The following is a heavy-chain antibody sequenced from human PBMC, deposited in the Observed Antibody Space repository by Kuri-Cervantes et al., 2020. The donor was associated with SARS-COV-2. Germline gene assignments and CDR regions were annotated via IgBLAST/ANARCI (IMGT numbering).Heavy chain of an antibody. CDR3: ARVHSNLARRDFQH. V-gene: IGHV1-46*01. CDR1: GYIFTSYY. D-gene: IGHD4-11*01. Sequence: ASVKVSCKASGYIFTSYYIHWVRQAPGQGLEWVGVTNPSGGGTTYAQKFQGRVAMTRDTSTNTVFMELSSLRSDDTAVYYCARVHSNLARRDFQHWGQGTLVTVSS. CDR2: TNPSGGGT. J-gene: IGHJ1*01.